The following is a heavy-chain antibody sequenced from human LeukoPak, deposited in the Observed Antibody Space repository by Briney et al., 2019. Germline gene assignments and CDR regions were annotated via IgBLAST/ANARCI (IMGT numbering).Heavy chain of an antibody. CDR2: IYWDDDM. J-gene: IGHJ6*04. D-gene: IGHD3-10*01. V-gene: IGHV2-5*02. CDR1: GFSLSSSGVG. CDR3: AHSAMVREMDYGMDV. Sequence: SGPTLVKPTQTLTLTCTFSGFSLSSSGVGVNWIRQPPGQALEWLALIYWDDDMRYSPSLSSRLTITKDTSKNQVVLTMTNMDPVDTATYYCAHSAMVREMDYGMDVWGKGTTVTVSS.